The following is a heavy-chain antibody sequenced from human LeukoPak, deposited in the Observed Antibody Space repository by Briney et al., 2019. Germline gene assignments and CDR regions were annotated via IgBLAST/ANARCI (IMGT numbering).Heavy chain of an antibody. D-gene: IGHD6-19*01. CDR3: ASQQWLVEGHFEH. V-gene: IGHV3-53*01. CDR1: GFTVSGNY. J-gene: IGHJ4*02. Sequence: PGGSLRLSCAASGFTVSGNYMSWVRQAPGKGLEWVSVIYSGGSTHYAESVKGRFTISRDISKNTVYLQMNSLRAEDTAVYYCASQQWLVEGHFEHWGQGTLVTVSS. CDR2: IYSGGST.